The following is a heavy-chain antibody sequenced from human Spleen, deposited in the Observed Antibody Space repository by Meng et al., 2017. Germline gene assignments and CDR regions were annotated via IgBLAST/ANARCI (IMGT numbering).Heavy chain of an antibody. D-gene: IGHD3-22*01. CDR1: GYTLTELS. J-gene: IGHJ4*02. CDR3: ARSPIDKYDLSALPLDY. V-gene: IGHV1-24*01. CDR2: FDPEDGET. Sequence: ASVKVSCKVSGYTLTELSMHWVRQAPGKGLEWMGGFDPEDGETIYAQKFQGRVTMTEDTSTDTAYMELSSLRSEDTAVYYCARSPIDKYDLSALPLDYWGQGTLVTVSS.